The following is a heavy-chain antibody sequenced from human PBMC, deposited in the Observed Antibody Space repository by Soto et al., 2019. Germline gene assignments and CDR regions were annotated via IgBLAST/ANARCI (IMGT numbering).Heavy chain of an antibody. CDR1: GVTFSSYG. CDR3: AKDQNDIQYYFDY. V-gene: IGHV3-30*18. CDR2: ISYDGSNK. Sequence: PGGSLRLSCAASGVTFSSYGMHGVRQAPGKGLEWVAVISYDGSNKYYADSVKGRFTISRDNSKNTLYLQMNSLRAEDTAVYYCAKDQNDIQYYFDYWGQGTLVTVSS. J-gene: IGHJ4*02. D-gene: IGHD2-8*01.